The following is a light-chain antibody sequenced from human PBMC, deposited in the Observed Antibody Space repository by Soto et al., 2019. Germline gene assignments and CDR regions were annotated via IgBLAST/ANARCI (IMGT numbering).Light chain of an antibody. J-gene: IGKJ3*01. CDR2: QVS. CDR1: QSLVYSDGNTY. V-gene: IGKV2-30*01. Sequence: DVVLTQSPLSLPVTLGRPASISCRSSQSLVYSDGNTYLNWFQQRPGQSPRRLIYQVSNRDSGVPDRFGGSGSGTDFTLKISRVEAEDVGIYYCMQGTHWPPFTFGPGTKVDIK. CDR3: MQGTHWPPFT.